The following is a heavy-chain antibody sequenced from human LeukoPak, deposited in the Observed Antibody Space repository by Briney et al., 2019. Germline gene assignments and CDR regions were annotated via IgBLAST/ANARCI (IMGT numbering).Heavy chain of an antibody. CDR2: INTNTGNP. D-gene: IGHD2-15*01. Sequence: GASVKVSCKASKYSLTSYAINWVRQAPGQGLEWIGWINTNTGNPTYAQGFTGRFVFSLDTSVSTAYLQISSLKAEDTAVYYCARARSCSGGSCYSDYWGQGTLVSVSS. CDR1: KYSLTSYA. CDR3: ARARSCSGGSCYSDY. V-gene: IGHV7-4-1*01. J-gene: IGHJ4*02.